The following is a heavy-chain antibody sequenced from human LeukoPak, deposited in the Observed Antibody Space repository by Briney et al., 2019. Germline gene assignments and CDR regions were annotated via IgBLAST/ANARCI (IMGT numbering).Heavy chain of an antibody. D-gene: IGHD6-19*01. CDR1: GGSISSYY. V-gene: IGHV4-59*01. CDR3: ARDGGAVLAFDY. Sequence: SATLSLTCTVSGGSISSYYWSWIRQPPGKGLEWIGYIYYSGSTNYNPSLKSRVTISVDTSKNQFSLKLSSVTAADMAVYYCARDGGAVLAFDYWGQGTLVTVSS. J-gene: IGHJ4*02. CDR2: IYYSGST.